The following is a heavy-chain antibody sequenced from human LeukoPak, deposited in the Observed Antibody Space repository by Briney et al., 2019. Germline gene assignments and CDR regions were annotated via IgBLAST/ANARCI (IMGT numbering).Heavy chain of an antibody. CDR2: IYTSGST. D-gene: IGHD3-22*01. CDR1: GGSISSYY. J-gene: IGHJ3*02. V-gene: IGHV4-4*07. CDR3: ARDYYDSSGYSLAAFDI. Sequence: SETLSLTCTVSGGSISSYYWSWIRQPAGKGLEWIGRIYTSGSTNYNPSLKSRVTMSVDTSKNQFSLKLSSVTAADTAVYYCARDYYDSSGYSLAAFDIWGQGTMVTVSS.